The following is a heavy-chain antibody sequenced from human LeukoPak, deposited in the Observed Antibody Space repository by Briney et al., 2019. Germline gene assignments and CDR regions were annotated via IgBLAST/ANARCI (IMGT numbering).Heavy chain of an antibody. D-gene: IGHD3-22*01. V-gene: IGHV3-23*01. Sequence: PGGSLRLSCAASGFTFRSYAMNWARQAPGKGLEWVSSISGSADSTYYADSVKGRFTISRDNAKNSLYLQMNSLRADDTALYYCARSNYYDYYYYMDVWGKGTTVTVSS. CDR3: ARSNYYDYYYYMDV. J-gene: IGHJ6*03. CDR1: GFTFRSYA. CDR2: ISGSADST.